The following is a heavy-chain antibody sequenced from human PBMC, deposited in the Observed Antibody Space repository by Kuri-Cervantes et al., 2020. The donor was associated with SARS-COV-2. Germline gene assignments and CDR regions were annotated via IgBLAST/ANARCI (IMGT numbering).Heavy chain of an antibody. J-gene: IGHJ4*02. D-gene: IGHD2-15*01. CDR1: GYTLTELS. CDR3: VICFAVVAATRFDY. Sequence: ASVQVSRKVSGYTLTELSMHWVRQAPGKGLEWMGGFDPENGETSYAQKYRGRVTMTETTPTDTAYMELSRLRSDDTAVYYCVICFAVVAATRFDYWGQGTLVTVSS. V-gene: IGHV1-24*01. CDR2: FDPENGET.